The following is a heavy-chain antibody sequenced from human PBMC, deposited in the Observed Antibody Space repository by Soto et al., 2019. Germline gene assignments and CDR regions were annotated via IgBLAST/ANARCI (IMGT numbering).Heavy chain of an antibody. CDR3: AREMEGYCSGGSCPSGAFDI. Sequence: PGGSLRLSCAASGFTFSSYGMHWVRQAPGKGLEWVAVIWYDGSNKYYADSVKGRFTISRDNSKNTLYLQMNSLRAEDTAVYYCAREMEGYCSGGSCPSGAFDIWGQGTMVTVSS. V-gene: IGHV3-33*01. CDR1: GFTFSSYG. D-gene: IGHD2-15*01. J-gene: IGHJ3*02. CDR2: IWYDGSNK.